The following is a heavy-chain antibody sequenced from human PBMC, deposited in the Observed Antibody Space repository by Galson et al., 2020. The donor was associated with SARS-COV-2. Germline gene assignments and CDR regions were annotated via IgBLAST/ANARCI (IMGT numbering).Heavy chain of an antibody. CDR1: GGSISSYY. CDR3: ARERSSWNNHRLYYFDY. J-gene: IGHJ4*02. D-gene: IGHD6-13*01. CDR2: IYYSGST. Sequence: SETLSLTCTVSGGSISSYYWSWIRQPPGKGLEWIGYIYYSGSTNYNPSLKSRVTISVDTSKNQFSLKLSSVTAADTAVYYCARERSSWNNHRLYYFDYWGQGTLVTVSS. V-gene: IGHV4-59*01.